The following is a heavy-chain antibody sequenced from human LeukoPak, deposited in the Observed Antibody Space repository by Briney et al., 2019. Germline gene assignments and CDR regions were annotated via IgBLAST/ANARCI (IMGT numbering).Heavy chain of an antibody. CDR1: GGSISSHC. Sequence: PSETLSLNCTGSGGSISSHCWSWHRQPPGKGLEWIGYIHSSGSTNYNPSYKSRVTVSLEMSKNQFSLSLSSVTAADTAVYYCARDPGDTDWYNFDFWGQGILVTVSS. CDR3: ARDPGDTDWYNFDF. CDR2: IHSSGST. J-gene: IGHJ4*02. D-gene: IGHD3-9*01. V-gene: IGHV4-59*11.